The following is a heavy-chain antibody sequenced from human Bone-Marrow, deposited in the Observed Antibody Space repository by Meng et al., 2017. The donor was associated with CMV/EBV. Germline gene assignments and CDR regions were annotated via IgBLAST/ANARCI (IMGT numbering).Heavy chain of an antibody. V-gene: IGHV1-58*01. Sequence: SVKVSCKASGYTFTGYYVHWVRQAPGQRLEWIGWIVVGSGNTNYAQKFQERVTITRDMSTSTAYVELSSLRSEDTAVYYCAAYYYGSGSYHSTSYYFDYWGQGTRVTGYS. CDR1: GYTFTGYY. CDR2: IVVGSGNT. J-gene: IGHJ4*02. CDR3: AAYYYGSGSYHSTSYYFDY. D-gene: IGHD3-10*01.